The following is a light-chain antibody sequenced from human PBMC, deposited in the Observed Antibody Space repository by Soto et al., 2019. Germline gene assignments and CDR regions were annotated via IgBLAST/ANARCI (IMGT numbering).Light chain of an antibody. V-gene: IGKV3-11*01. CDR2: DAS. CDR3: QYRSKWPSIT. CDR1: QSVSSN. Sequence: EIVLTQSQATLSLSPGERATLSCRASQSVSSNLVWYQQKPGQAPRLLIYDASNRVTGIPARFSASGSWTDFTLTISSLAPEEFEVYYCQYRSKWPSITFGQGTRLEIK. J-gene: IGKJ5*01.